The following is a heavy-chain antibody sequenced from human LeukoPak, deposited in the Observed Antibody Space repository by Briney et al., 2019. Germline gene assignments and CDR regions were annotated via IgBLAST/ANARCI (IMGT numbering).Heavy chain of an antibody. CDR3: AKYGNSGWVIDN. CDR2: IYYTGGT. V-gene: IGHV4-59*08. Sequence: SGTLSLTCTVSGGSIGSGYWTWIRQPPGKGLEYIGYIYYTGGTNYNPSLESRVTISVDTSKNQFSLKLSSVTAADTALYFCAKYGNSGWVIDNWGQGTLVTVSS. CDR1: GGSIGSGY. D-gene: IGHD6-19*01. J-gene: IGHJ4*02.